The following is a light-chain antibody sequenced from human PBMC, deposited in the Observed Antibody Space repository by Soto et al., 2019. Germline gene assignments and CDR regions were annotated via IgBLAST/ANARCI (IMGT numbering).Light chain of an antibody. J-gene: IGKJ3*01. Sequence: DIQMTQSPSSLSASVGDRVTITCQASQDISNYLTRYQQKPGKAPKLLIYDASNLETGVPSRFSVSGSGTDFTFTISSLQPEDIATYYCQQYDNLPPFTFGPGTKVDIK. V-gene: IGKV1-33*01. CDR3: QQYDNLPPFT. CDR1: QDISNY. CDR2: DAS.